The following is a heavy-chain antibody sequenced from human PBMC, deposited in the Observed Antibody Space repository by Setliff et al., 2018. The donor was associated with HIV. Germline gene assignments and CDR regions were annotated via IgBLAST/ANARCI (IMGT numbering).Heavy chain of an antibody. V-gene: IGHV4-59*01. J-gene: IGHJ4*02. CDR1: SGSIDRFF. D-gene: IGHD6-13*01. Sequence: KSSETLSLTCTVSSGSIDRFFWSWIRQPPGKGLEWIGSVYFSGDATYNPSLKSRATISISTSRNQFSLKLKSVTAADTAIYYCARDIAAAYFDYWGPGTLVTVSS. CDR2: VYFSGDA. CDR3: ARDIAAAYFDY.